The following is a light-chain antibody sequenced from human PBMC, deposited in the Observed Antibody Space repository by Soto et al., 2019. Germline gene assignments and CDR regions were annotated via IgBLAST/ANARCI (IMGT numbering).Light chain of an antibody. V-gene: IGLV4-60*02. J-gene: IGLJ3*02. CDR3: ETWDSNTWV. Sequence: QAVVTQSSSASASLGSSVKLTCTLSSGQSSYIIAWHQQQPGKAPRYLMKLEGSGNYNKGSGVPDRFSGSSSGTDRYLTISSLQFEDEADYYCETWDSNTWVFGGGTKLTVL. CDR2: LEGSGNY. CDR1: SGQSSYI.